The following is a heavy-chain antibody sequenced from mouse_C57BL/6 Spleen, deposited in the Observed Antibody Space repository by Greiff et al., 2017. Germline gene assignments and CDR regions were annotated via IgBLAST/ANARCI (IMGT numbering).Heavy chain of an antibody. V-gene: IGHV10-3*01. D-gene: IGHD1-1*01. Sequence: EVQLVESGGGLVQPKGSLKLSCAASGFTFNTYAMHWVRQAPGKGLEWVARIRSKSSNYATYYADSVKDRFTISRDDSQSMLYLQMNNLKTEDTAMYYCVRVPGSSVDYYAMDYWGQGTSVTVSS. CDR3: VRVPGSSVDYYAMDY. CDR1: GFTFNTYA. CDR2: IRSKSSNYAT. J-gene: IGHJ4*01.